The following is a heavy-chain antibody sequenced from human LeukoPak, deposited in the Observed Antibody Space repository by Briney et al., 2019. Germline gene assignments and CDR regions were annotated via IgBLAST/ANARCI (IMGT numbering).Heavy chain of an antibody. Sequence: ASVKVSCKASGYTFSGYYMHWVRQAPGQGPEWMGWINPNSGGTKYAQKFQGRVTMTRDTSISTAYMELSRLRSDDTAVYYCTTSYYDFWSYSSEYFQHWGQGTLVTVSS. J-gene: IGHJ1*01. V-gene: IGHV1-2*02. CDR3: TTSYYDFWSYSSEYFQH. D-gene: IGHD3-3*01. CDR2: INPNSGGT. CDR1: GYTFSGYY.